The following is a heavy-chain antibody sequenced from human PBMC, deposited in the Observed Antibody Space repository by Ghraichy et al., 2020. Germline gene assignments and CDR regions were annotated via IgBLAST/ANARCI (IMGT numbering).Heavy chain of an antibody. CDR2: LSPAANII. Sequence: GGSLRLSCAASGFILTDSWMYWVRQVPGKGLVWVSHLSPAANIINYVESVRGRFTISRDTAKNTLFLQMDSLRVDDTAMYYCARGEFGLVDWGRGTLVTVSA. J-gene: IGHJ4*02. CDR3: ARGEFGLVD. D-gene: IGHD3/OR15-3a*01. V-gene: IGHV3-74*01. CDR1: GFILTDSW.